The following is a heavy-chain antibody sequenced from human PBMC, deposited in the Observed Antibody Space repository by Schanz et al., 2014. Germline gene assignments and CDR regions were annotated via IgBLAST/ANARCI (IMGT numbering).Heavy chain of an antibody. V-gene: IGHV3-74*01. CDR2: IDADGNST. CDR3: ARDSGWNALDI. J-gene: IGHJ3*02. CDR1: GFTFSNYW. D-gene: IGHD1-1*01. Sequence: EVQLVESGGGLVQPGGSLRLSCAASGFTFSNYWIHWVRQAPGKGLVWVSRIDADGNSTSYADSVKGRFTISRDNAKNTLYLQLNSLRAEDTAVYYCARDSGWNALDIWGQGTVVTVSS.